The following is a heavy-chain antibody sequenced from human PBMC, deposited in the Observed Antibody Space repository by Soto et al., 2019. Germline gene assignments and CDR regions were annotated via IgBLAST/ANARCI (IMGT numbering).Heavy chain of an antibody. J-gene: IGHJ4*02. D-gene: IGHD1-1*01. V-gene: IGHV4-59*01. Sequence: SETLSLTCTVSGGSISSYYWSWIRQPPGKGLEWIGYIYYSGSTNYNPSLKSRVTISVDTSKNQFSLKLSSVTAADTAVYYCARSDWNYLDYWGQGTLVTVSS. CDR2: IYYSGST. CDR1: GGSISSYY. CDR3: ARSDWNYLDY.